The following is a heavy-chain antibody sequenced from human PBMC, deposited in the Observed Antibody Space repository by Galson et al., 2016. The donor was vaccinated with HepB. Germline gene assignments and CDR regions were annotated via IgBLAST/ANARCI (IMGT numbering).Heavy chain of an antibody. CDR3: ASTIFGVVFKRRLDY. V-gene: IGHV3-30-3*01. J-gene: IGHJ4*02. CDR1: GFTFSSYA. D-gene: IGHD3-3*01. Sequence: SLRLSCAASGFTFSSYAMHWVRQAPGKGLEWVAVISYDGSNKYYADSVKGRFTISRDNSKNTLYLQMNSLRAEDTAVYYCASTIFGVVFKRRLDYWGQGTLVIVSS. CDR2: ISYDGSNK.